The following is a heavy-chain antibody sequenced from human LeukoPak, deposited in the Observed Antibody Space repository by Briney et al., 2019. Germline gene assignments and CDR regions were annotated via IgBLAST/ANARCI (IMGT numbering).Heavy chain of an antibody. J-gene: IGHJ4*02. Sequence: GGSLRLSCAAFGFTFSSYAMSWVRQAPGKGLEWVSAISGSGSSTYYADSVKGRFTLSRDNSKNTLYLQMNSLRAEDTAVYYCAKGSSSSRPYYFDYWGQGTLVTVSS. CDR3: AKGSSSSRPYYFDY. D-gene: IGHD2-2*01. V-gene: IGHV3-23*01. CDR2: ISGSGSST. CDR1: GFTFSSYA.